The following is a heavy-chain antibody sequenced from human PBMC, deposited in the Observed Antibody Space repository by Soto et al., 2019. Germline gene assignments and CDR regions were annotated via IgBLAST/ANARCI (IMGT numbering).Heavy chain of an antibody. CDR1: GGSISSSNW. J-gene: IGHJ4*02. Sequence: PSETLSFTCAVSGGSISSSNWWSWVRQPPGKGLEWIGEIYHSGSTNYNPSLKSRVTISVDKSKNQFSLKLSSVTAADTAVYYCASYCSGGSCYPHYYFDYWGQGTLVTVSS. D-gene: IGHD2-15*01. CDR3: ASYCSGGSCYPHYYFDY. CDR2: IYHSGST. V-gene: IGHV4-4*02.